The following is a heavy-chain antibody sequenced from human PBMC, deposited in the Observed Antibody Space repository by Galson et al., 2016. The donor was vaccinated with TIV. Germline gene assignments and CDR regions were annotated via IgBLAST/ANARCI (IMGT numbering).Heavy chain of an antibody. Sequence: SLRLSCAASGFRFNKFGMHWVRQAPGKGLEWVSLIAYDGSAKYYVDSVKGRFTISRDNSKNTLFLQMNSLRPEDTAVYQCAKVGYQYYSIGWFYFYSWGQGALVTVSS. J-gene: IGHJ4*02. CDR1: GFRFNKFG. CDR3: AKVGYQYYSIGWFYFYS. CDR2: IAYDGSAK. D-gene: IGHD6-19*01. V-gene: IGHV3-30*18.